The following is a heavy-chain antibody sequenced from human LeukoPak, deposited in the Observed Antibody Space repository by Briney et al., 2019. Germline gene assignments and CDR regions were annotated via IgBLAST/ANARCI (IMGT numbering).Heavy chain of an antibody. V-gene: IGHV4-34*01. CDR2: INQTGKTNYNPSLT. Sequence: SDTLSLTCAVDGRSLRGFYCTWIRQTPPKGLECIGEINQTGKTNYNPSLTDYNPSLKSRVTISVDSSKNQLSLKVKSVTAAATGVYYCARVRHDPLEYGYYMDVWGTGTTVTVSS. J-gene: IGHJ6*03. CDR1: GRSLRGFY. D-gene: IGHD2-2*01. CDR3: ARVRHDPLEYGYYMDV.